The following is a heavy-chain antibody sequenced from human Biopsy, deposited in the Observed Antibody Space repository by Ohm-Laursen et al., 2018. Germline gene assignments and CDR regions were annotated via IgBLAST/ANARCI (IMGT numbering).Heavy chain of an antibody. D-gene: IGHD2-8*01. Sequence: SLRLSCAAFGFTFSQYWMTWVRQSPGKGLEWVANINKDGSVTNYLDSVKGRFAVSRDNAKNSAYLQMNSLRTEDTAIYYCARDSGGGDSINGRYDALDLWGRGTTVTVSS. V-gene: IGHV3-7*01. CDR1: GFTFSQYW. J-gene: IGHJ3*01. CDR3: ARDSGGGDSINGRYDALDL. CDR2: INKDGSVT.